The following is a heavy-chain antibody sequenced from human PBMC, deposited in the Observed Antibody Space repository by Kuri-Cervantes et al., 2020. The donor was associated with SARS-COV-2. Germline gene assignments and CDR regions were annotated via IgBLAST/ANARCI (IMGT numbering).Heavy chain of an antibody. Sequence: LRLSCAVSGGSTSRGGYSWSWIRQPPGKGLEWIGYIYHSGSTYYNPSLKIRVTISVDTSKNQFSLKLSSVTAADTAVYYCARELGYSSAWSQGDYFDNWGQGTLVTVSS. CDR3: ARELGYSSAWSQGDYFDN. CDR1: GGSTSRGGYS. J-gene: IGHJ4*02. D-gene: IGHD6-19*01. CDR2: IYHSGST. V-gene: IGHV4-30-2*01.